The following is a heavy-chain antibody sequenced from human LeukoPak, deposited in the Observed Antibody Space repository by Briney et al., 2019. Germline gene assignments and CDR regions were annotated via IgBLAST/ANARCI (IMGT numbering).Heavy chain of an antibody. CDR3: ARGGYCSSTSCYADY. CDR1: GFTFSSYA. CDR2: ISGSGGTT. V-gene: IGHV3-23*01. J-gene: IGHJ4*02. D-gene: IGHD2-2*01. Sequence: GGSLRLSCAASGFTFSSYAMSWVRQPPGKGLEWVSAISGSGGTTDYADSVKGRSTISRDNAKNSLYLQMNSLRAEDTAVYYCARGGYCSSTSCYADYWGQGTLVTVSS.